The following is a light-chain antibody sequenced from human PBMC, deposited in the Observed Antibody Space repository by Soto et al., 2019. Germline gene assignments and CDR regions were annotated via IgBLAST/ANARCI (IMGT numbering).Light chain of an antibody. V-gene: IGLV1-44*01. Sequence: QSVLTQPPSASGTPGQRVIISCSGTRSNIGINTANWYQHLPGAAPTLLIYSDHQRPSGVPDRISGSKSATSASLAISRLQSDDEADYYCAAWDDSLNAVVFGGGTQLTVL. CDR3: AAWDDSLNAVV. CDR1: RSNIGINT. CDR2: SDH. J-gene: IGLJ3*02.